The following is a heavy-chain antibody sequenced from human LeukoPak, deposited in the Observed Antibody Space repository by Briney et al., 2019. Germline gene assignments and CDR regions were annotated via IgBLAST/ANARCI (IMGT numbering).Heavy chain of an antibody. CDR2: ISSSSSYI. D-gene: IGHD6-13*01. CDR1: GFTLSSYS. Sequence: GGSLRLSCAASGFTLSSYSMSWVRQAPGKGLEWVSSISSSSSYIYYADSVKGRFTISRDNAKNSLYLQMNSLRAEDTAVYYCARDTAAAGIDYFDYWGQGTLVTVSS. CDR3: ARDTAAAGIDYFDY. V-gene: IGHV3-21*01. J-gene: IGHJ4*02.